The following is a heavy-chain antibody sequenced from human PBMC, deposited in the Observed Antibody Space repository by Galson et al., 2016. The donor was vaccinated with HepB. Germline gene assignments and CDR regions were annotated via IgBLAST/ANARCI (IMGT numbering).Heavy chain of an antibody. CDR3: ARRLTHDSKIWDIDY. V-gene: IGHV5-51*01. D-gene: IGHD3-16*01. CDR1: GYSFTDYW. J-gene: IGHJ4*02. Sequence: QSGAEVKKPGESLRISCKGSGYSFTDYWIGWVRQMPGKGLEWMGIIYPGDSHTRYSPSFQGQVTISADKSISTAYLQWSSLKASDTAIYYCARRLTHDSKIWDIDYWGQGTLVTV. CDR2: IYPGDSHT.